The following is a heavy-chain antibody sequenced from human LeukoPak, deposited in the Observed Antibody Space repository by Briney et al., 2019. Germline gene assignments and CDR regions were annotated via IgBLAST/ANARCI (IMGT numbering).Heavy chain of an antibody. CDR1: GGSISSGSYY. CDR2: IYTSGST. V-gene: IGHV4-61*02. J-gene: IGHJ4*02. Sequence: PSQTLSLTCTVSGGSISSGSYYWSWIRQPAGTGLEWIGRIYTSGSTNYNPSLKSRVTISVDTSKNQFSLKLSSVTAADTAVYYCARDLYGTYDYWGQGTLVTVSS. D-gene: IGHD2-8*01. CDR3: ARDLYGTYDY.